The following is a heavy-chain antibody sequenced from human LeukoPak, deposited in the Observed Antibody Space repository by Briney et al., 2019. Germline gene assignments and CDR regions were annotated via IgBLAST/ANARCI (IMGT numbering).Heavy chain of an antibody. J-gene: IGHJ4*02. Sequence: GRSLRLSCAASGFTFSSYGMHWVRQAPGKGLEWVAVISYDGSNKYYADSVKGRFTISRDNAKNTLYLQMNSLRAEDMALYYCAKDRNYYDSSGLDYWGQGTLVTVSS. CDR2: ISYDGSNK. CDR1: GFTFSSYG. D-gene: IGHD3-22*01. CDR3: AKDRNYYDSSGLDY. V-gene: IGHV3-30*18.